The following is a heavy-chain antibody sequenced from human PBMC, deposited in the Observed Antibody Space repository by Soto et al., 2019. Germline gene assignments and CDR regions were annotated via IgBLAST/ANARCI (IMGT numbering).Heavy chain of an antibody. V-gene: IGHV4-30-4*01. CDR3: ARGRYCLTGRCFPNWFDS. CDR2: IYKSATT. CDR1: GDSISSVDYF. Sequence: TLSLTCSVSGDSISSVDYFWAWIRQPPGQALEYIGYIYKSATTYYNPSFESRVAISLDTSKSQFTLNVTSVTAADTAVYFCARGRYCLTGRCFPNWFDSWGQGTLVTVSS. D-gene: IGHD2-15*01. J-gene: IGHJ5*01.